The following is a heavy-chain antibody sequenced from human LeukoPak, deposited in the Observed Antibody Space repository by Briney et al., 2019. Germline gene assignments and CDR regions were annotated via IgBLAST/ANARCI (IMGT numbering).Heavy chain of an antibody. CDR1: GFTFSSYA. Sequence: GGSLRLSCAASGFTFSSYAMSWVRQAPGKGLEWVSANSGSGGSTYYADSVKGRFTISRDNSKNTLYLQMNSLRAEDTAVYYCAKDRIRYCSSTSCAKPFDYWGQGTLVTVSS. V-gene: IGHV3-23*01. J-gene: IGHJ4*02. CDR3: AKDRIRYCSSTSCAKPFDY. D-gene: IGHD2-2*01. CDR2: NSGSGGST.